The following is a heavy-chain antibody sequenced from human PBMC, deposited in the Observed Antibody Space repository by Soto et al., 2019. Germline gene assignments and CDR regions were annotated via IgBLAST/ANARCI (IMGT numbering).Heavy chain of an antibody. V-gene: IGHV3-30*18. Sequence: QVQLVDSGGGVVQPGRSLRLSCAASGFTFTTYGMHWVRRGPGQGLEWVAVISYDGSHAYYADSVKGRFTISRDNSKNTLYLQINSLGAEDTAVYYCAKERTYSVASGFDYWGRGTLVTVAS. CDR3: AKERTYSVASGFDY. CDR1: GFTFTTYG. J-gene: IGHJ4*02. D-gene: IGHD1-26*01. CDR2: ISYDGSHA.